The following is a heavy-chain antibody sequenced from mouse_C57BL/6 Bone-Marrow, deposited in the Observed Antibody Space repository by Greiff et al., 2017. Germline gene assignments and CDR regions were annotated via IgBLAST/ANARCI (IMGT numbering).Heavy chain of an antibody. CDR3: ASTYYYGSSPAWFAY. CDR2: IWSGGST. V-gene: IGHV2-2*01. D-gene: IGHD1-1*01. J-gene: IGHJ3*01. Sequence: QVQLKQSGPGLVQPSQSLSITCTVSGFSLTSYGVHWVRQSPGKGLEWLGVIWSGGSTDYNAAFISRLSISKDHSKSQVFFKMNSLQADDTAIYYCASTYYYGSSPAWFAYWGQGTLVTVSA. CDR1: GFSLTSYG.